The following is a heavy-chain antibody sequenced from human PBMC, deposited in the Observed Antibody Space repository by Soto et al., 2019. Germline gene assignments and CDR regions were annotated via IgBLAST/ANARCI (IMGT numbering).Heavy chain of an antibody. D-gene: IGHD3-22*01. CDR1: GGSFSGYY. CDR2: INHSGST. CDR3: ARDAHYYDSSGQLIEYFQH. V-gene: IGHV4-34*01. J-gene: IGHJ1*01. Sequence: SETLSLTCAVYGGSFSGYYWSWIRQPPGNGLEWIGEINHSGSTYYNPSLKSRVTISVDTSKNQFSLKLSSVTAADTAVYYCARDAHYYDSSGQLIEYFQHWGQGTLVTVSS.